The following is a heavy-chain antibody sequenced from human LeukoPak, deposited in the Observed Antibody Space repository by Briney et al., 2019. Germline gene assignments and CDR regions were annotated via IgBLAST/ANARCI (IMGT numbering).Heavy chain of an antibody. CDR1: GFTFSSYG. J-gene: IGHJ5*02. V-gene: IGHV3-30*18. D-gene: IGHD2-15*01. CDR2: ISYDGSNK. CDR3: AKDRISGETYNWFDP. Sequence: GRSLRLSCAASGFTFSSYGMHWVRQAPGKGLEWVAVISYDGSNKYYADSVKGRFTISRDNSKNTLYLQMNSLRAEDTAVYYCAKDRISGETYNWFDPWGQGTLVTVSS.